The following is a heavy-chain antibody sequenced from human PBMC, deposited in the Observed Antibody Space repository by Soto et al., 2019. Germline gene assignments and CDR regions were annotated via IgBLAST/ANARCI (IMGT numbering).Heavy chain of an antibody. D-gene: IGHD2-2*02. CDR1: GYSISSGYY. V-gene: IGHV4-38-2*01. CDR3: ARISSPDIVVVPAAIRGIDP. Sequence: SETLSLTCAVSGYSISSGYYWGWIRQPPGKGLEWIGSIYHSGSTYYNPSLKSRVTISVDTSKNQFSLKLSSVTAADTAVYYCARISSPDIVVVPAAIRGIDPWGQGTLVTVSS. J-gene: IGHJ5*02. CDR2: IYHSGST.